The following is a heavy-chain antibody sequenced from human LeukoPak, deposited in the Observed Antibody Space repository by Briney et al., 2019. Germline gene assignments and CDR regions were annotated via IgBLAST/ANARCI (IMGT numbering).Heavy chain of an antibody. CDR3: ARQRYCSGGSCLYYFDY. CDR1: GGSFSTYY. J-gene: IGHJ4*02. CDR2: INHSGST. V-gene: IGHV4-34*01. D-gene: IGHD2-15*01. Sequence: PSETLSLTCAVYGGSFSTYYWTWIRQPPGKGLEWIGEINHSGSTNYNPSLKSRVTISVDMSRNQFSLKLSSGTAADTAVYYCARQRYCSGGSCLYYFDYWGQGTLVTVSS.